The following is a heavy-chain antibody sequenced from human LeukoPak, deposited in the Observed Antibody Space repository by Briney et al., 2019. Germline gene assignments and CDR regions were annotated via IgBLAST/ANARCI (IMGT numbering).Heavy chain of an antibody. CDR1: GGSIGSGYY. V-gene: IGHV4-39*02. CDR3: TRDIGDFVSDF. Sequence: SETLSLTCTVPGGSIGSGYYWAWIRQPPGKGLEWIGSIHYGGTTHYNPSLQSRVTISADTSKNQFALDLRSVTAADTAVYYCTRDIGDFVSDFWGQGTLVTVSS. CDR2: IHYGGTT. J-gene: IGHJ4*02. D-gene: IGHD2-21*02.